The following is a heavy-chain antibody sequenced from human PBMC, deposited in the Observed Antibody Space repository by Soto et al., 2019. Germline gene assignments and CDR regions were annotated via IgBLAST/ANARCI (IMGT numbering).Heavy chain of an antibody. CDR2: NYYSGIT. D-gene: IGHD6-6*01. CDR1: GGSISSGGYY. Sequence: QVQLQESGPGLVKPSQTLSLTCTVSGGSISSGGYYWTWIRQHPGKGLEWIGYNYYSGITYYNPSLKSRVNISPDTAKNPFSLEPSPLTAADTAVYYCARGSSIAGLYYGMDLWGQGTTVTVSS. CDR3: ARGSSIAGLYYGMDL. V-gene: IGHV4-31*03. J-gene: IGHJ6*02.